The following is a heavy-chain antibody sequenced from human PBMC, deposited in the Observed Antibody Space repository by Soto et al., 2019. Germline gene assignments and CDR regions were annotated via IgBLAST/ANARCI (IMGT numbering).Heavy chain of an antibody. CDR3: AKGYLLDWNYVGRIWFDP. CDR1: GFTFSSYG. J-gene: IGHJ5*02. Sequence: GGSLRLSCAASGFTFSSYGMHWVRQAPGKGLEWVAVISYDGSNKYYADSVKGRFTISRDNSKNTLYLQMNSLRAEDTAVYYCAKGYLLDWNYVGRIWFDPWGQGTPVTVSS. V-gene: IGHV3-30*18. CDR2: ISYDGSNK. D-gene: IGHD1-7*01.